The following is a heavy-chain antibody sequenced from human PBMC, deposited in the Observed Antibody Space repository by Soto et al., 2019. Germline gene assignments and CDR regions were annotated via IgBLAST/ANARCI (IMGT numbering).Heavy chain of an antibody. V-gene: IGHV3-23*01. Sequence: GGSLRLSCAASGFTFSSYAMSWVRQAPGKGLEWVSAISGSGGSTYYADSVKGRFTISRDNSKNTLYLQMNSLRAEDTAVYYCAKQKTRDYYDSSGYGTFGYWGQGALVTVSS. J-gene: IGHJ4*02. D-gene: IGHD3-22*01. CDR2: ISGSGGST. CDR3: AKQKTRDYYDSSGYGTFGY. CDR1: GFTFSSYA.